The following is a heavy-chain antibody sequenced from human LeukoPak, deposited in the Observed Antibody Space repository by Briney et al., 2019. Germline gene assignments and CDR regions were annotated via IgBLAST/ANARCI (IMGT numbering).Heavy chain of an antibody. V-gene: IGHV3-30*03. J-gene: IGHJ4*02. Sequence: PGGSLRLSCAASGFTFSSYGMHWVRQAPGKGLEWVAVISYDGSNKYYADSVKGRFTISRDNPKNTLYLQMNSLRAEDTAVYYCAGGRWGLGDYWGQGTLVTVSS. CDR2: ISYDGSNK. D-gene: IGHD3-16*01. CDR1: GFTFSSYG. CDR3: AGGRWGLGDY.